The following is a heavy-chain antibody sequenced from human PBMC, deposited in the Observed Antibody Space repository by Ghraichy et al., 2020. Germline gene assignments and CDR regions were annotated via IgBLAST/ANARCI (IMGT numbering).Heavy chain of an antibody. D-gene: IGHD1-26*01. Sequence: SETLSLTCTVSGGSISSYYWSWIRQPPGKGLEWIGYIYYSGSTNYNPSLKSRVTISVDTSKNQFSLKLSSVTAADTAVYYCARGGPGGYNWFDPWGQGTLVTVSS. V-gene: IGHV4-59*01. CDR1: GGSISSYY. CDR2: IYYSGST. J-gene: IGHJ5*02. CDR3: ARGGPGGYNWFDP.